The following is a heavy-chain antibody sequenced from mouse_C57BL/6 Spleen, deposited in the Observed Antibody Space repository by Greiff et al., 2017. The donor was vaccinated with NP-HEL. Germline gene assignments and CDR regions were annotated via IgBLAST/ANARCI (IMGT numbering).Heavy chain of an antibody. CDR2: ILGGGST. D-gene: IGHD2-3*01. V-gene: IGHV2-9*01. CDR1: GFSLTSYG. CDR3: AKHYDAGGFYAMDY. Sequence: VKLMESGPGLVAPSQCLSITCTVSGFSLTSYGVYWVRQPPGKGLEWLGVILGGGSTNYNSALMSRLSISKDNSKSQVFLQMNSLQTDDTAKYYGAKHYDAGGFYAMDYWGQGTTVTVSS. J-gene: IGHJ4*01.